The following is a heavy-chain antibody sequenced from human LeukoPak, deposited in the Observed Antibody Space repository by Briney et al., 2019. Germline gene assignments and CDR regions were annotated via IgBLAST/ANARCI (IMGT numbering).Heavy chain of an antibody. J-gene: IGHJ4*02. Sequence: AGSLRLSCAASGFNFNNYAMTWVRQAPGKGLEWISGISGGDASTYYADSVKGRLTISRDNSKNTLYLQMNSLRAEDTAVYYCTKDQGAAGYFDYWGQGTLVTVSS. CDR1: GFNFNNYA. D-gene: IGHD6-13*01. CDR3: TKDQGAAGYFDY. CDR2: ISGGDAST. V-gene: IGHV3-23*01.